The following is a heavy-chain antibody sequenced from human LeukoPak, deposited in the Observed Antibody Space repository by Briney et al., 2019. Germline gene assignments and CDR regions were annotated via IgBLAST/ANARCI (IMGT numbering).Heavy chain of an antibody. J-gene: IGHJ4*02. CDR1: GGTFSSYA. CDR3: ARERDGYRAFDY. V-gene: IGHV1-69*04. D-gene: IGHD5-12*01. CDR2: IIPILGIA. Sequence: SVKVSCKASGGTFSSYAISWVRQAPGQGLEWMGRIIPILGIANYAQKFQGRVTITADKSTSTAYMELSSLRSEDTAVYYCARERDGYRAFDYWGQGTLVTVSS.